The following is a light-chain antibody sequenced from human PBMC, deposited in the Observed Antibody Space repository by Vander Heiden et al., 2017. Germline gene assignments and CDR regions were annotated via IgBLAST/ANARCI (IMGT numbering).Light chain of an antibody. CDR2: EAS. CDR3: QQYNSYPLT. V-gene: IGKV1-5*01. CDR1: QSINTW. J-gene: IGKJ4*01. Sequence: DIQMTQSPSTLSASVGDRVTITCRASQSINTWLSWYQQKPGKAPKVLIYEASSLEIGVPSRFSGSGSGTEFTLTISSLQPDDFATYYCQQYNSYPLTFGGGSKVEIK.